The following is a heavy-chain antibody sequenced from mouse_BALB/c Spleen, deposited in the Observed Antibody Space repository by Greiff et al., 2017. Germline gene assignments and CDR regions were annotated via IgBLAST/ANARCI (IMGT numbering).Heavy chain of an antibody. D-gene: IGHD1-1*01. Sequence: EVQLVESGGGLVQPGGSRKLSCAASGFTFSSFGMHWVRQAPEKGLEWVAYISSGSSTIYYADTVKGRFTISRDNPKNTLFLQMTSLRSEDTAMYYCARTYLSAMDYWGQGTSVTVSS. J-gene: IGHJ4*01. CDR1: GFTFSSFG. V-gene: IGHV5-17*02. CDR3: ARTYLSAMDY. CDR2: ISSGSSTI.